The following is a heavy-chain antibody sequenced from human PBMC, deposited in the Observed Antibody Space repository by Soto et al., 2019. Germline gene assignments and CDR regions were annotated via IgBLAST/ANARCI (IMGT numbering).Heavy chain of an antibody. J-gene: IGHJ5*02. CDR1: GYTFTSYA. D-gene: IGHD6-13*01. CDR3: ARHPERIAEIGWFDP. V-gene: IGHV1-8*01. Sequence: ASVKASCKASGYTFTSYAINWVRQATGQGLEWMGWMNPNSGNTGYAQKFQGRVTMTRNTSISTAYMELSSLRSEDTAVYYCARHPERIAEIGWFDPWGQGTLVTVSS. CDR2: MNPNSGNT.